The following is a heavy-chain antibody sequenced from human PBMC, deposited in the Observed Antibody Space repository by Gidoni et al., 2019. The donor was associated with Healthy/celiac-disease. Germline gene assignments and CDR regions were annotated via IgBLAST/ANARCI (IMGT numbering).Heavy chain of an antibody. CDR1: GYTFTSYY. D-gene: IGHD6-19*01. Sequence: QVQLVQSGAGVKKPGAAVQVSCKAYGYTFTSYYMHWVRHAPGQGLEWMGIINPRGGSTSYAQKFQGRVTMTRDPSTSTVYMELSILRSEDTSVYYCARGTLAVSGKYWGQGTLVTVSS. V-gene: IGHV1-46*03. J-gene: IGHJ4*02. CDR3: ARGTLAVSGKY. CDR2: INPRGGST.